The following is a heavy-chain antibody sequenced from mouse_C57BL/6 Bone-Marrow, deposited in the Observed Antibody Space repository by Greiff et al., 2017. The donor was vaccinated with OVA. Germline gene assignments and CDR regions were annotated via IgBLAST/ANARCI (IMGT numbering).Heavy chain of an antibody. J-gene: IGHJ3*01. D-gene: IGHD1-1*01. CDR3: VRQGGVYYYGRAFAY. CDR1: GFSFNTYA. CDR2: IRSKSNNYAT. V-gene: IGHV10-1*01. Sequence: EVKLMESGGGLVQPKGSLKLSCAASGFSFNTYAMNWVRQAPGKGLEWVARIRSKSNNYATYYADSVKDRFTISRDDSESMLYLQMNNLKTEDTAMYYCVRQGGVYYYGRAFAYWGQGTLVTVSA.